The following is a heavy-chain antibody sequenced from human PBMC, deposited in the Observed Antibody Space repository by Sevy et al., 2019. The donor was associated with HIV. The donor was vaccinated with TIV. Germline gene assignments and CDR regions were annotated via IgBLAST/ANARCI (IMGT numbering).Heavy chain of an antibody. CDR1: GFPFNDHA. CDR2: ISWNSRNI. J-gene: IGHJ6*02. D-gene: IGHD2-21*01. Sequence: GGSLRLSCAASGFPFNDHAMHWVRQVPGKGLEWVSGISWNSRNIGYADSVKGRFTISRDNARHFVYLEMNSLRLEDTDFYYCAKDINRGCDGVNCYSYYYYFYGLDVWGQGTTVTVSS. CDR3: AKDINRGCDGVNCYSYYYYFYGLDV. V-gene: IGHV3-9*01.